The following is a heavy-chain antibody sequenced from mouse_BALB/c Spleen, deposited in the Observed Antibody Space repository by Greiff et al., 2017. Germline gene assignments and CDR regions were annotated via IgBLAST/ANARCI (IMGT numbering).Heavy chain of an antibody. CDR2: INPSNGRT. J-gene: IGHJ4*01. V-gene: IGHV1S81*02. Sequence: QVQLQQPGAELVKPGASVKLSCKASGYTFTSYWMHWVKQRPGQGLEWIGEINPSNGRTNYNEKFKSKATLTVDKSSSTAYMQLSSLTSEDSAVYYCARVTTVVATNYYAMDYWGQGTSVTVSS. CDR3: ARVTTVVATNYYAMDY. D-gene: IGHD1-1*01. CDR1: GYTFTSYW.